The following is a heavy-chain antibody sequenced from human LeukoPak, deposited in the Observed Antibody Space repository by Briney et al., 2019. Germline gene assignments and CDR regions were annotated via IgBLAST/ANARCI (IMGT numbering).Heavy chain of an antibody. V-gene: IGHV3-20*04. D-gene: IGHD4-11*01. J-gene: IGHJ4*02. CDR2: IHWNGDST. CDR1: GFTFDDYG. CDR3: ARVQRWGYSNYFDY. Sequence: GGSLRLSCAASGFTFDDYGMSWVRQAPGKGLEWVSGIHWNGDSTGYADSVKVRFTISRDNAKNSLYLQMNSLRAEDTALYYCARVQRWGYSNYFDYWGQGTLVTVSS.